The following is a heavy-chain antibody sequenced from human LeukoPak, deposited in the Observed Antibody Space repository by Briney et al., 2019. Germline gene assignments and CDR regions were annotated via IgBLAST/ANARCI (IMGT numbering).Heavy chain of an antibody. J-gene: IGHJ4*02. D-gene: IGHD3-10*01. CDR3: AREKTGILSFDY. CDR1: GGTFSSYA. V-gene: IGHV1-69*05. Sequence: GASVKVSCKASGGTFSSYAISWVRQAPGRGLEWMGGIIPIFGTANYAQKFQGRVTITTDESTSTAYMELSSLRSEDTAVYYCAREKTGILSFDYWGQGTLVTVSS. CDR2: IIPIFGTA.